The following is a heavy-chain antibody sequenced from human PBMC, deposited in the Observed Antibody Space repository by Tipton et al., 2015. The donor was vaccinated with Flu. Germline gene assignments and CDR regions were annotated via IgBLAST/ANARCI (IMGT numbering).Heavy chain of an antibody. J-gene: IGHJ4*02. V-gene: IGHV4-38-2*01. CDR1: GYSIRSAYY. CDR2: IYHSGTT. D-gene: IGHD3-10*02. CDR3: ARHTGDSVRGVIDY. Sequence: GLVKPSETLSLTCSVSGYSIRSAYYWGWVRRPPGKGLEWIGTIYHSGTTYYNPSLKSRLTISVDTSKNQFSLRLSSVTAADTAVYYCARHTGDSVRGVIDYWGQGTLVTVSS.